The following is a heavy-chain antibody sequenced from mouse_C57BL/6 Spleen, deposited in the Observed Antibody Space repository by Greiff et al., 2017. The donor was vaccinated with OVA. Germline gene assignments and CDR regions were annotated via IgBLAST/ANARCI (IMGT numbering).Heavy chain of an antibody. D-gene: IGHD1-1*01. CDR3: ANTVVPYWYFDV. CDR2: IYPGSGST. CDR1: GYTFTSYW. J-gene: IGHJ1*03. Sequence: QVQLKQPGAELVKPGASVKMSCKASGYTFTSYWITWVKQRPGQGLEWIGDIYPGSGSTNYNEKFKSKATLTVDTSSSTAYMQLSSLTSEDSAVYYCANTVVPYWYFDVWGTGTTVTVSS. V-gene: IGHV1-55*01.